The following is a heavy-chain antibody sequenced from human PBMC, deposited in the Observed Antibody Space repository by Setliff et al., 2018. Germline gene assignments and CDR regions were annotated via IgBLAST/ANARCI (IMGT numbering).Heavy chain of an antibody. V-gene: IGHV5-51*01. D-gene: IGHD1-1*01. CDR3: ARHFRNWYFDY. CDR2: IYPGDSDT. CDR1: GYTFTSYW. Sequence: GESLKISCKGSGYTFTSYWIGWVRQMPGKGLEWMGIIYPGDSDTRYSPSFQGQVTISADKSISTAYLQWSSLKASDTAIYYCARHFRNWYFDYWGQGTLVTVSS. J-gene: IGHJ4*02.